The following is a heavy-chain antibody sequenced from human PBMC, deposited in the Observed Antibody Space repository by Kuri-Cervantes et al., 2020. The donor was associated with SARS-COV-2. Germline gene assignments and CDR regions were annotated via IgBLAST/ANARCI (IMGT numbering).Heavy chain of an antibody. Sequence: GSLRLSCAASGFTFSSYSMNWVRQAPGKGLEWIGEINHSGSTNYNPSLKSRVTMSVDTSKNQFSLKLSSVTAADTAVYYCARVNWGFDYWGQGTLVTVSS. CDR2: INHSGST. D-gene: IGHD7-27*01. CDR3: ARVNWGFDY. V-gene: IGHV4-34*01. J-gene: IGHJ4*02. CDR1: GFTFSSYS.